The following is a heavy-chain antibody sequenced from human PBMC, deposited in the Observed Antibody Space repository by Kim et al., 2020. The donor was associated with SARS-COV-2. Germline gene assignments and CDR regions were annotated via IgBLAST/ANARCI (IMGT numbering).Heavy chain of an antibody. Sequence: SETLSLTCTVSGYSISSGYYWGWIRQPPGKGLEWIGSIYHSGSTYYNPSLKSRVTISVDTSKNQFSLKLGSVTAADTAVYYCARGPASIAAAGTGFDPWGQGTLVTVSS. D-gene: IGHD6-13*01. J-gene: IGHJ5*02. CDR1: GYSISSGYY. CDR3: ARGPASIAAAGTGFDP. CDR2: IYHSGST. V-gene: IGHV4-38-2*02.